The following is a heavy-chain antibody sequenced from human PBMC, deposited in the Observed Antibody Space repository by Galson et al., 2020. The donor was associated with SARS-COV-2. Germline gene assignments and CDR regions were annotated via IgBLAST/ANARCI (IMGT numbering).Heavy chain of an antibody. CDR2: ISGSGGST. D-gene: IGHD3-3*01. V-gene: IGHV3-23*01. Sequence: GGSLRLSCAASGFTFSSYAMSWVRQAPGKGLEWVSAISGSGGSTYYADSVKGRFTISRDNSKNTLYLQMNSLRAEDTAVYYCALQLRFSTHFDYWGQGTLVTVSS. CDR1: GFTFSSYA. J-gene: IGHJ4*02. CDR3: ALQLRFSTHFDY.